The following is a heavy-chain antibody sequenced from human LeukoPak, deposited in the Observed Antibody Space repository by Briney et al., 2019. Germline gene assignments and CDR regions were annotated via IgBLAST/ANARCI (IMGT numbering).Heavy chain of an antibody. J-gene: IGHJ3*02. D-gene: IGHD5-18*01. V-gene: IGHV1-24*01. CDR3: ATAGIEGRVTAFDI. CDR2: FDPEDGET. Sequence: GASVKVSCKVSGYTLTELSMHWVRQAPGKGLEWMGGFDPEDGETIYAQKFQGRVTMTEDTSTDTAYMELSSLRSEDTAVYYCATAGIEGRVTAFDIWGQGTMVTVSS. CDR1: GYTLTELS.